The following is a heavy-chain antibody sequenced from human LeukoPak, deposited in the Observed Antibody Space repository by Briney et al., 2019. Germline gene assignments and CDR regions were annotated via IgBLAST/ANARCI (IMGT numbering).Heavy chain of an antibody. D-gene: IGHD4-17*01. CDR2: ISRGSSYI. Sequence: GGSVRLSRVASGLTFSRYSMHWVRQAAAKELAWVSSISRGSSYIYYADSVKGRFSISRDNAKNSLYLQMNSLRAEDTAVYYCARDDSGDYSLDHWGQGSLVSVSS. CDR3: ARDDSGDYSLDH. J-gene: IGHJ4*02. V-gene: IGHV3-21*06. CDR1: GLTFSRYS.